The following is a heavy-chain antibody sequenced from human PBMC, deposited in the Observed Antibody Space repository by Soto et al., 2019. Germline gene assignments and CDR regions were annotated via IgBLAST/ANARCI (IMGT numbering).Heavy chain of an antibody. CDR2: ISSSGSTA. CDR3: TKAAWFPYLSFY. Sequence: PGGSLRLSCAASGFTFSRFELHWVRQAPGKGLEWISYISSSGSTAYYASSVEGRFTISRDNANNSVYLQMDSLRAEDTALYYCTKAAWFPYLSFYWGQGALVTVSS. J-gene: IGHJ4*02. V-gene: IGHV3-48*03. CDR1: GFTFSRFE. D-gene: IGHD3-10*01.